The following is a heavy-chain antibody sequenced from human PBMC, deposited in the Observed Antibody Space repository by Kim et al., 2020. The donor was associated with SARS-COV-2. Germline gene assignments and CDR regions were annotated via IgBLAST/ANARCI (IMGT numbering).Heavy chain of an antibody. Sequence: TGRFIISRDNSENTLYLQLNSLSAEDTAVYYCAKTHYYGSGSLSRYFDYWGQGTLVTVSS. D-gene: IGHD3-10*01. CDR3: AKTHYYGSGSLSRYFDY. J-gene: IGHJ4*02. V-gene: IGHV3-23*01.